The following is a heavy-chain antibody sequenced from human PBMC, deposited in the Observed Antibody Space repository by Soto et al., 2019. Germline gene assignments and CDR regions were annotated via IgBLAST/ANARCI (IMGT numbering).Heavy chain of an antibody. CDR2: IDPSDSQT. D-gene: IGHD3-22*01. CDR3: ARQIYDSDTGPNFQYYFDS. Sequence: GRSLKISCKGSGYSFAGYWITWVRQKPGKGLEWMGRIDPSDSQTYYSPSFRGHVTISATKSITTVFLQWSSLRASDTAMYYCARQIYDSDTGPNFQYYFDSWGQGTPVTVSS. CDR1: GYSFAGYW. V-gene: IGHV5-10-1*01. J-gene: IGHJ4*02.